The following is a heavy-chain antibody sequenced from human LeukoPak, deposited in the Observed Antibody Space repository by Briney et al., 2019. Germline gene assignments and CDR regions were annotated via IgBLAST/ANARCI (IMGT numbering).Heavy chain of an antibody. V-gene: IGHV4-39*01. J-gene: IGHJ4*02. CDR2: IYYSGST. CDR1: GGSISSSSYY. Sequence: QSSETLSLTCTVSGGSISSSSYYWGWIRQPPGKGLEWIGSIYYSGSTYYNPSLKSRVTISVDTSKNQFSLRLSSVTAADTAVYYCATVPICYDILTGHTEYYFDYWGQGTLVTVSS. D-gene: IGHD3-9*01. CDR3: ATVPICYDILTGHTEYYFDY.